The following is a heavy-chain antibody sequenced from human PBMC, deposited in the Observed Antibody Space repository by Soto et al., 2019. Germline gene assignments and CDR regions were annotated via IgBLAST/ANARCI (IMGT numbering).Heavy chain of an antibody. D-gene: IGHD3-22*01. V-gene: IGHV4-59*01. Sequence: SETLSLTCSVSGGSISGYYWSWIRQPPGKGLEWIAYIYHSGSTNYNPSLKSRVTISLDVSKNQFSLKLTSVTAADAAVYYCARAAYYPDSSGYFLDQWGQGTLVTVSS. CDR1: GGSISGYY. CDR2: IYHSGST. J-gene: IGHJ4*02. CDR3: ARAAYYPDSSGYFLDQ.